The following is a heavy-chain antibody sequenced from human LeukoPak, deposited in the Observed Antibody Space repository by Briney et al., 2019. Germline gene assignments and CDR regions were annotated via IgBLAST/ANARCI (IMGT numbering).Heavy chain of an antibody. CDR1: GYTFTRFF. D-gene: IGHD3-10*01. Sequence: GASVKVSCKASGYTFTRFFMHWVRQAPGQGLEWMGIINPRGGSATSAQRFQGRLTVTRDTSTSTVYMELSSLTSEETAVYYCARDYHGSGSLTTFDSWGQGTLVTVSS. CDR3: ARDYHGSGSLTTFDS. J-gene: IGHJ4*02. V-gene: IGHV1-46*01. CDR2: INPRGGSA.